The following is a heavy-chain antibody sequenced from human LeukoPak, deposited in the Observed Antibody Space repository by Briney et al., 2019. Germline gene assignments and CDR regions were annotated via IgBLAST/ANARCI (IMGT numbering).Heavy chain of an antibody. CDR1: GFTFSNYA. CDR2: ILGSGGST. Sequence: GASLRLSCAASGFTFSNYAMSWVRQAPGKGLEWVSAILGSGGSTYYADSVKGRFTVSRDNSKSTLYLQMNSLRAEDTALYYCAKWGDYDVLTGYYVPDYWGQGTLVTVSS. CDR3: AKWGDYDVLTGYYVPDY. D-gene: IGHD3-9*01. V-gene: IGHV3-23*01. J-gene: IGHJ4*02.